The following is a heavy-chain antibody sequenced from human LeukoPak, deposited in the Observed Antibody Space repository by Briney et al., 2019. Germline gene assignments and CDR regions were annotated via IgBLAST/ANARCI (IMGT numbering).Heavy chain of an antibody. D-gene: IGHD3-3*01. CDR2: IYYIGST. J-gene: IGHJ4*02. CDR3: AGTYYDFWSGYFDY. V-gene: IGHV4-59*08. CDR1: GGSISSYY. Sequence: SETLSLTCTVSGGSISSYYWSWIRQPPGKGLEWIGYIYYIGSTNYNPSLKSRVTISVDTSKNHFSLRLSSVTAADTAVYYCAGTYYDFWSGYFDYWGQGTLVTVSS.